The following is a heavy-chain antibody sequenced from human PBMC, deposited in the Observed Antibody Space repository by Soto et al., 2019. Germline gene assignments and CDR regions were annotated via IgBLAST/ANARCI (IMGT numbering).Heavy chain of an antibody. CDR2: IYSTVST. D-gene: IGHD3-22*01. Sequence: PSETLSLNCTVSGGSISSSLYYWGWTRQPPGKGLEWIGTIYSTVSTHYNPSLKSRVTISVDTSKNQFSLKLNSVTAADTAVYFCARLPHYDTPPVTFDIWGQGDMVTVS. CDR1: GGSISSSLYY. CDR3: ARLPHYDTPPVTFDI. V-gene: IGHV4-39*01. J-gene: IGHJ3*02.